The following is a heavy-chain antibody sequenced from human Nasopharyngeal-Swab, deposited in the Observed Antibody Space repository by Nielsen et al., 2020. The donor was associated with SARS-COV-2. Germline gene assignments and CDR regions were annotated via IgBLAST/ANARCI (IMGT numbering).Heavy chain of an antibody. Sequence: VRQASGKGLEWVSSISSSSSYIYYADSVKGRFTISRDNAKNSLYLQMNSLRAEDTAVYYCAREGYCSGGSCYIWGQGTMVTVSS. J-gene: IGHJ3*02. D-gene: IGHD2-15*01. CDR3: AREGYCSGGSCYI. V-gene: IGHV3-21*01. CDR2: ISSSSSYI.